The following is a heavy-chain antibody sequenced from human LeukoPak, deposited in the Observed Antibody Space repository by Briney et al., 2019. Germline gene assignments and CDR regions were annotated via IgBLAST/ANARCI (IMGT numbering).Heavy chain of an antibody. CDR3: AREGDYGDYSKSFYYMDV. CDR1: GGYIGSYY. CDR2: IFTSENT. Sequence: SETLSLTCTVSGGYIGSYYWSWIRQPPGKGLEWIWRIFTSENTDYNPSLKSRVTMSVDMSTSQFSLRLTSVTAADTAVYYCAREGDYGDYSKSFYYMDVWGKGTTVTVSS. D-gene: IGHD4-17*01. J-gene: IGHJ6*03. V-gene: IGHV4-4*07.